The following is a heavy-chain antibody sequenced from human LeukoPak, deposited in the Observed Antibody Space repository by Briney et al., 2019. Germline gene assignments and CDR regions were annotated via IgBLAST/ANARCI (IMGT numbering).Heavy chain of an antibody. CDR3: ARDLGDPRAYYYYGMDV. V-gene: IGHV3-30*04. CDR1: GFTFSSYA. Sequence: SGGSLRLSCAASGFTFSSYAMHWVRQAPGKGLEWVAVISYDGSNTYYADSVKGRFTISRDNSKNTLYLQMNSLRAEDTAVYYCARDLGDPRAYYYYGMDVWGQGTTVTVSS. CDR2: ISYDGSNT. D-gene: IGHD4-17*01. J-gene: IGHJ6*02.